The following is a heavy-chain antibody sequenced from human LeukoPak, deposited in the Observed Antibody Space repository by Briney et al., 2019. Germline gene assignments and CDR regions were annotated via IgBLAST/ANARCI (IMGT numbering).Heavy chain of an antibody. D-gene: IGHD2-2*02. Sequence: GGSLSLSCAASGFTFCAYAMRCVPRAPGEGVEWVSAISCSGGGTYYAAPVKGVFTIPRDISKHALYLQENSLRDEDTAVYYCAKVSLPYHLGPELGYYYYCYMDVWGKGTTVTVSS. V-gene: IGHV3-23*01. CDR3: AKVSLPYHLGPELGYYYYCYMDV. CDR1: GFTFCAYA. CDR2: ISCSGGGT. J-gene: IGHJ6*03.